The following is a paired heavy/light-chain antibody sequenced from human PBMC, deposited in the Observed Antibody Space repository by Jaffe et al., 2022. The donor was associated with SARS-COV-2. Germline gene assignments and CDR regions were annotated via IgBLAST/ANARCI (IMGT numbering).Heavy chain of an antibody. CDR2: ISGSGGNT. CDR3: AKDLASGRTINYYFDY. CDR1: GFTFSTYA. D-gene: IGHD1-20*01. J-gene: IGHJ4*02. V-gene: IGHV3-23*01. Sequence: EVQLLESGGGLVQPGGSLRLSCAASGFTFSTYAMSWVRQAPGKGLEWVSDISGSGGNTHYADSVKGRFTISRDNSKNTVYLQMNSLRAEDTAVYYCAKDLASGRTINYYFDYWGQGTLVTVSS.
Light chain of an antibody. CDR3: QQYYGAPPYT. CDR1: QSLFYSPVNKNY. J-gene: IGKJ2*01. V-gene: IGKV4-1*01. Sequence: DIVMTQSPDSLAVSLGERATINCKSSQSLFYSPVNKNYLAWYQQKPGQPPKLLLYWASTRESGVPDRFSGSGSGTDFTLTISSLQAADVAVYYCQQYYGAPPYTFGQGTKLEIK. CDR2: WAS.